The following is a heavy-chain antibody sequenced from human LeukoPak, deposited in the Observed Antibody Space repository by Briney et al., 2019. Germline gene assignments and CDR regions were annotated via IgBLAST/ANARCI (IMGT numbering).Heavy chain of an antibody. J-gene: IGHJ4*02. V-gene: IGHV5-51*01. Sequence: GESLKISCKASGYSFSTYWIVWVRQMSGKGLEWMGIMYPDGSDTRYSPSFQGHVTISAGKSVSTAYLQWSSLKASDTAMYYCARQSGPYGGTYGYWGQGTWVTVPP. D-gene: IGHD1-26*01. CDR2: MYPDGSDT. CDR3: ARQSGPYGGTYGY. CDR1: GYSFSTYW.